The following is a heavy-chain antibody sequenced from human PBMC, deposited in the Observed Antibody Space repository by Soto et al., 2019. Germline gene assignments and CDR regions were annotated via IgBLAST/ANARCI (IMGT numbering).Heavy chain of an antibody. Sequence: GGSLRLSCTASGFTFGDYAMSWFRQAPGKGLEWVGFIRSKAYGGTTEYAASVKGRFTISRDDSKSIAYLQMNSLKTEDTAVYYCTFYDFWSGYYTRTDYWGQGTLVTVSS. V-gene: IGHV3-49*03. CDR3: TFYDFWSGYYTRTDY. D-gene: IGHD3-3*01. CDR2: IRSKAYGGTT. CDR1: GFTFGDYA. J-gene: IGHJ4*02.